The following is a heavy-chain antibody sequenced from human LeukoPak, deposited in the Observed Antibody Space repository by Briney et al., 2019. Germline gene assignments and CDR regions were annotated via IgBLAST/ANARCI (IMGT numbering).Heavy chain of an antibody. Sequence: GGSLRLSCAASGFIFEDYVMSWVRQRPGKGLEWVSYISSSGSTIYYADSVKGRFTISRDNAKNSLYLQMNSLRAEDTAVYYCASYYYDSSAPKPGYFQHWGQGTLVTVSS. J-gene: IGHJ1*01. D-gene: IGHD3-22*01. CDR3: ASYYYDSSAPKPGYFQH. CDR1: GFIFEDYV. V-gene: IGHV3-11*04. CDR2: ISSSGSTI.